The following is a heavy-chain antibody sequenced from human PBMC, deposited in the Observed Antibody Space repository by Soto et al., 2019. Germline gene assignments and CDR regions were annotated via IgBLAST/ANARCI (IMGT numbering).Heavy chain of an antibody. J-gene: IGHJ3*02. D-gene: IGHD3-3*01. CDR1: GGSISSYY. V-gene: IGHV4-59*01. CDR2: IYYSGST. CDR3: ARGGYDFWSGYYGGAFDI. Sequence: PSETLSLTCTVSGGSISSYYWSWIRQPPGKGLEWIGYIYYSGSTNYNPSLKSRVTISVDTSKNQFSLKLSSVTAADTAVYYCARGGYDFWSGYYGGAFDIWGQGTMVTVSS.